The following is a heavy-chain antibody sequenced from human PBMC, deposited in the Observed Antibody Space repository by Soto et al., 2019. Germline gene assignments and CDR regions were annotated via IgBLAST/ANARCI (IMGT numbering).Heavy chain of an antibody. D-gene: IGHD3-3*01. J-gene: IGHJ6*02. CDR2: IWCGGGST. Sequence: GGSLRLSCAASGFTFNNYGMHWVRQAPGKGLECVAVIWCGGGSTYYADSVKGRFTISRDNSKNTLYLQMNSLRAEDTAVYYCANSGSGLLRFLEWLLFFWGQGTTVTVSS. CDR3: ANSGSGLLRFLEWLLFF. CDR1: GFTFNNYG. V-gene: IGHV3-33*06.